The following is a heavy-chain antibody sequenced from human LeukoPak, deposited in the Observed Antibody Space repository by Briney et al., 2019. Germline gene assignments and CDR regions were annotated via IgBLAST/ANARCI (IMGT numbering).Heavy chain of an antibody. CDR2: IRSSSSYI. J-gene: IGHJ4*02. V-gene: IGHV3-21*01. Sequence: PGGSLRLSCAASGFTFSSYAMSWVRQAPGKGLEWVSSIRSSSSYIHYADSVKGRFTISRDNAKNSLYLQMNSLRAEDTAVYYCARAYDYSNYGDYWGQGTLVTVSS. CDR3: ARAYDYSNYGDY. D-gene: IGHD4-11*01. CDR1: GFTFSSYA.